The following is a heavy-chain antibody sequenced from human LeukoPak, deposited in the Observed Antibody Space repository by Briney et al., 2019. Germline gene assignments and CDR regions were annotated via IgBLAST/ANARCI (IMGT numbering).Heavy chain of an antibody. CDR3: ARDQYELRPYYYGMDA. Sequence: GGSLRLSCAASGFTFRDYWMTWVRQAPGKGLEWVANIKRDGSEKYYVDSVRGRFIISRDNAKNSLYLQMNGLRVEDTAVYYCARDQYELRPYYYGMDAWGKGTTVSVSS. CDR1: GFTFRDYW. V-gene: IGHV3-7*03. CDR2: IKRDGSEK. J-gene: IGHJ6*04. D-gene: IGHD2-2*01.